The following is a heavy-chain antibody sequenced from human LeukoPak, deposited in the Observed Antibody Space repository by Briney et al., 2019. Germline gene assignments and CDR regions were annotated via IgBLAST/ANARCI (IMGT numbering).Heavy chain of an antibody. CDR1: GFTFDDYA. D-gene: IGHD6-13*01. Sequence: SGGSLRLSCAASGFTFDDYAMHWVRQAPGKGLEWVSGISWNSGSIGYADSVKGRFTISRDNAKNSLYLQMNSLRAEDTAVYYCAKVPSSSSWSDCWGQGTLVTVSS. CDR2: ISWNSGSI. V-gene: IGHV3-9*01. J-gene: IGHJ4*02. CDR3: AKVPSSSSWSDC.